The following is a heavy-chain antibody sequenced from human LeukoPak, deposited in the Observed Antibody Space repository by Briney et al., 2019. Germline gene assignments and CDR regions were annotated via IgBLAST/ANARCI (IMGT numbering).Heavy chain of an antibody. V-gene: IGHV4-59*08. D-gene: IGHD1-26*01. CDR3: ARHRSDGTYPLDY. Sequence: SETLSLTCNVSGVSISSTYYWGWIRQPPGKGLEWIGHIYSSGSTTYSPSLKSRVTMSVDTSKNQFPLKLTSVTAADTAVYYCARHRSDGTYPLDYWGQGALVTVSS. J-gene: IGHJ4*02. CDR2: IYSSGST. CDR1: GVSISSTYY.